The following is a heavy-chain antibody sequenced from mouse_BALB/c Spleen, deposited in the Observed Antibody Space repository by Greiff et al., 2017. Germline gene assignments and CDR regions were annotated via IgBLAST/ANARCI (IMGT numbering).Heavy chain of an antibody. CDR3: TRDGNYGFAY. J-gene: IGHJ3*01. CDR1: GFTFSSYT. Sequence: DVMLVESGGGLVKPGGSLKLSCAASGFTFSSYTMSWVRQTPEKRLEWVATISSGGSYTYYPDSVKGRFTISRDNAKNTLYLQMSSLKSEDTAMYYCTRDGNYGFAYWGQGTLVTVSA. V-gene: IGHV5-6-4*01. CDR2: ISSGGSYT. D-gene: IGHD2-1*01.